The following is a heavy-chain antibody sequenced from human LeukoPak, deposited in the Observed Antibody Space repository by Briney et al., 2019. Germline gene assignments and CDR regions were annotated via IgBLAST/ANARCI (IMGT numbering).Heavy chain of an antibody. CDR1: GASVSGSPYY. V-gene: IGHV4-39*01. CDR3: AKSGGYDLIDY. CDR2: IYSSGST. Sequence: NPSETLSLTCTVSGASVSGSPYYWGWIRQPPGKGLEWIGSIYSSGSTYYNASLQSRVTISIETSKNQISLRLNSVTAADTAIYYCAKSGGYDLIDYWGRGTLVTVSS. J-gene: IGHJ4*02. D-gene: IGHD1-26*01.